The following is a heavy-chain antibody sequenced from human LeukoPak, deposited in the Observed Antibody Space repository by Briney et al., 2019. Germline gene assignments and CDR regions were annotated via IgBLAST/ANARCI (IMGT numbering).Heavy chain of an antibody. Sequence: GGSLRLSCVASGFMFSNYWMSWVRQVPGKGPEWVADIKKDGSDKYYVGSVKGRFTISRDNAKNSLYLQMNNLRAEDTAVYYCARGYYYDSSGYYSLLFDYWGQGTLVTVSS. J-gene: IGHJ4*02. CDR3: ARGYYYDSSGYYSLLFDY. D-gene: IGHD3-22*01. CDR2: IKKDGSDK. V-gene: IGHV3-7*03. CDR1: GFMFSNYW.